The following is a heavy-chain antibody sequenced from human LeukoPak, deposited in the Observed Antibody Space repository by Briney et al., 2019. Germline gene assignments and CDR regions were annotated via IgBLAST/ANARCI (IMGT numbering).Heavy chain of an antibody. CDR2: INHSGST. J-gene: IGHJ5*02. V-gene: IGHV4-34*01. CDR1: GGSFSGYY. D-gene: IGHD3-10*01. CDR3: ARRVVRGVIITRTWFDP. Sequence: SETLSLTCAVYGGSFSGYYWSWIRQPPGKGLEWIGEINHSGSTNYNPSLTSRVTISVDTSKNQYSLKLSSVTAADTAVYYCARRVVRGVIITRTWFDPWGQGTLVTVSS.